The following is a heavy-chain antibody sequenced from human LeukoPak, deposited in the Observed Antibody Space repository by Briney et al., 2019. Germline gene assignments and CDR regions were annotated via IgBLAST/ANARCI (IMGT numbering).Heavy chain of an antibody. D-gene: IGHD5-18*01. V-gene: IGHV1-2*02. CDR1: GYTFTGYY. CDR2: INPNSGGT. CDR3: ARESHHSYGTTYYYMDV. Sequence: ASVKVSCKASGYTFTGYYMHWVRQAPGQGLEWMGWINPNSGGTNYAQKFQGRVTMTRDTSISKAYMELSRLRSDDTAVYYCARESHHSYGTTYYYMDVWGKGTTVTVSS. J-gene: IGHJ6*03.